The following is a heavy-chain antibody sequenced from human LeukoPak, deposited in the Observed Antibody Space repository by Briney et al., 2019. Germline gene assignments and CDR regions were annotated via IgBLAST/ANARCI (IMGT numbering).Heavy chain of an antibody. Sequence: YYADSVKGRFTISRDNAKNSLYLQMNSLRAEDTALYYCARDPYGSGSVYYFDYWGQGTLVTVSS. V-gene: IGHV3-21*04. J-gene: IGHJ4*02. D-gene: IGHD3-10*01. CDR3: ARDPYGSGSVYYFDY.